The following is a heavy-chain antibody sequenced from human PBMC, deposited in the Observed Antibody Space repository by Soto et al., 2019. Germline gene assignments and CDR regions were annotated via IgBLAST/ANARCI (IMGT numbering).Heavy chain of an antibody. J-gene: IGHJ4*02. CDR3: ASALWVVRRGYSPYFDY. V-gene: IGHV4-34*01. D-gene: IGHD5-12*01. Sequence: SETLSLTFAVYGGSFSAYYWSWVRQPPGKGLEWIGEINHIGATNYNPSLKSRVTISVDTAKNQFSLNLSSVTAADTAVYYCASALWVVRRGYSPYFDYGGQGTLVTVSS. CDR1: GGSFSAYY. CDR2: INHIGAT.